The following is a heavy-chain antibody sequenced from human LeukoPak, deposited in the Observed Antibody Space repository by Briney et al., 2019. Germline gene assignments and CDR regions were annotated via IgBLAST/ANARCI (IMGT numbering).Heavy chain of an antibody. D-gene: IGHD2-15*01. CDR2: TYHSGST. CDR1: GGSFSGYY. V-gene: IGHV4-34*01. J-gene: IGHJ6*03. CDR3: ARGRRIVVVLGATRAHRDYYMDV. Sequence: SKTLSLTCAVYGGSFSGYYWSWIRQSPGKGLEWIGETYHSGSTNYNPSLKSRVTISLDTSKNQFSLKLSSVTAADTAVYYCARGRRIVVVLGATRAHRDYYMDVWGKGTAVTVSS.